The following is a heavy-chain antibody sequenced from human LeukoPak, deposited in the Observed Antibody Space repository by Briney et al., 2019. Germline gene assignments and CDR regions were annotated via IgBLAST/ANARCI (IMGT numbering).Heavy chain of an antibody. CDR1: GFTFSSYS. CDR2: ISSSSSYI. CDR3: ARGGEEDTVADELLWFGELPPLYYYYYGMDV. J-gene: IGHJ6*02. Sequence: GGSLRLSCAASGFTFSSYSMNWVRQAPGKGLEWVSSISSSSSYIYYADSVKGRFTISRDNAKNSLYLQMNSLRAEDTAVYYCARGGEEDTVADELLWFGELPPLYYYYYGMDVWGQGTTVTVSS. V-gene: IGHV3-21*01. D-gene: IGHD3-10*01.